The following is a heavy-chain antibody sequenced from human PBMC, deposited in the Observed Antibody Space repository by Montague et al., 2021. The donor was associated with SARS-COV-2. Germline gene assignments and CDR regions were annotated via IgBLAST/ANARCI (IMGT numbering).Heavy chain of an antibody. CDR1: GFTFSNYD. D-gene: IGHD3-16*02. J-gene: IGHJ3*02. CDR3: TRDYRSIVGDGLDI. Sequence: SLRLSCAASGFTFSNYDMNWVRQAPGKGPEWISYISTSAYTTSYAGSVKGRFTISRDNGKNSLYQQMNSLRVEDTAVYYCTRDYRSIVGDGLDIWGQGTKVTVSS. V-gene: IGHV3-48*03. CDR2: ISTSAYTT.